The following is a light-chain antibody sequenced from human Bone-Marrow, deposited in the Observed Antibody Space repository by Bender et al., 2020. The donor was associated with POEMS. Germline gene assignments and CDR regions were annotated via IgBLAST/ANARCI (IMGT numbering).Light chain of an antibody. CDR3: CSYPGSVF. CDR1: SSDVGGYNY. J-gene: IGLJ2*01. V-gene: IGLV2-14*03. CDR2: DVS. Sequence: QSALTQPASVSGSPGQSIAISCTGTSSDVGGYNYVSWYQQHPGKAPKLMIYDVSKRPSGVPDRFSGSKSGNTASLTISGLQAEDEANYYCCSYPGSVFFGGGTKLTVL.